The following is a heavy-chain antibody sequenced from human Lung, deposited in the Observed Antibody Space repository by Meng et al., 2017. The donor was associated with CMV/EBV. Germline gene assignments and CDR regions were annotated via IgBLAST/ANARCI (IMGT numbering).Heavy chain of an antibody. V-gene: IGHV3-7*01. D-gene: IGHD7-27*01. J-gene: IGHJ4*02. CDR3: AREYWGPEY. CDR2: IKEDGSVK. Sequence: GESLKISCAASGFTFTNYWITWVRQAPGKGLEWVANIKEDGSVKHYGDSVKGRFTMSRDNAKNSVYLQMNGLRAEDTAVYYCAREYWGPEYWGQGTLVTVSS. CDR1: GFTFTNYW.